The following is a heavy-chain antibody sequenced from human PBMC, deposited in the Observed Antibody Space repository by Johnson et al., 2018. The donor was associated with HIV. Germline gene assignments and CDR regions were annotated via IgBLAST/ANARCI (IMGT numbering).Heavy chain of an antibody. CDR3: TRGESAYYESSGYYSDDAFDI. D-gene: IGHD3-22*01. CDR1: GFVFSDYV. Sequence: VESGGRVVQPGGSLTLSCAASGFVFSDYVMHWVRQAPGKGLDWVTFIRYDGSNKYYADSVKGRFTISRDTSKNTLYLQMNSLRAGDTALYYCTRGESAYYESSGYYSDDAFDIWGQGTMVTVSA. J-gene: IGHJ3*02. CDR2: IRYDGSNK. V-gene: IGHV3-30*02.